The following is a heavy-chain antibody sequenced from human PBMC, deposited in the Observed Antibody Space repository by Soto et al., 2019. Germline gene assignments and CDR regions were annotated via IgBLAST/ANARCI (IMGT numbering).Heavy chain of an antibody. J-gene: IGHJ1*01. CDR1: GYTFTSYA. D-gene: IGHD1-26*01. CDR2: INAGNGNT. CDR3: ARGRYSGSYYVYFQH. Sequence: GASVKVSCKASGYTFTSYAMHWVRQAPGQRLEWMGWINAGNGNTKYSQKFQGRVTITRDTSASTAYMELSSLRSEDTAVYYCARGRYSGSYYVYFQHWGQGTLVTVSS. V-gene: IGHV1-3*01.